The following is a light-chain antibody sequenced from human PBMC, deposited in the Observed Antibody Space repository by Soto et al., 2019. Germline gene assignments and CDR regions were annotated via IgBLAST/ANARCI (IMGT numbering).Light chain of an antibody. V-gene: IGLV7-46*01. CDR2: DTS. J-gene: IGLJ2*01. CDR1: TGAVTSGHY. CDR3: ILVYSGGVV. Sequence: QAVVTQEPSLTVSPGWTVTLTCGSSTGAVTSGHYPYWFQQKPGQAPRTLIYDTSNKHSWTPARFSGSLLGGKAALTLSGAQPGDEAEYYCILVYSGGVVFGGGTKVTVL.